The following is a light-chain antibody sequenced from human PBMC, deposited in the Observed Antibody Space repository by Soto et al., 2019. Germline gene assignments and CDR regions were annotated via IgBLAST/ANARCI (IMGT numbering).Light chain of an antibody. V-gene: IGLV3-1*01. CDR3: QAWYSRNVV. CDR2: QDN. J-gene: IGLJ2*01. CDR1: KLGDKY. Sequence: SYELTQPPSVSVSPGQTASITCSGDKLGDKYACWYQQKPGQSPVLVIYQDNKRPSGIPEPFSGSNSGNTATLTISGTQAMDEADYYCQAWYSRNVVFGGGTQLTVL.